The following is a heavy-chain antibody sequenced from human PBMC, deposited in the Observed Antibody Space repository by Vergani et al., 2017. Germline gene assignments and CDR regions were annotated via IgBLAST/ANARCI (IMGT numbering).Heavy chain of an antibody. CDR2: ISGSGGST. Sequence: EVQLLESGGGLVQPGGSLRLSCAASGFTFSSYAMSWVRQAPGKGLEWVSAISGSGGSTYYADSVKGRFTFSRDNSKNTLYLQMNSLRAEDKAVYYCAKDPVHDTVVGAKNFDSWGQGTLVTVSS. CDR3: AKDPVHDTVVGAKNFDS. CDR1: GFTFSSYA. D-gene: IGHD1-26*01. J-gene: IGHJ4*02. V-gene: IGHV3-23*01.